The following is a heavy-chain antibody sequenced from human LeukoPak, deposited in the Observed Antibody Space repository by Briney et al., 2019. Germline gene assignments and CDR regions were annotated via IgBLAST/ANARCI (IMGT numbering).Heavy chain of an antibody. CDR3: ARLGSYSDH. CDR1: HGSISRYY. J-gene: IGHJ4*02. Sequence: LETLSLTCSLSHGSISRYYWSCVREPPGKGLEWIGYIHSSGSTHYNPSLRSRVTTSLDTSKNQFSLKLSSVTAADTAVYYCARLGSYSDHWGQGTLVTVSS. CDR2: IHSSGST. D-gene: IGHD1-26*01. V-gene: IGHV4-4*09.